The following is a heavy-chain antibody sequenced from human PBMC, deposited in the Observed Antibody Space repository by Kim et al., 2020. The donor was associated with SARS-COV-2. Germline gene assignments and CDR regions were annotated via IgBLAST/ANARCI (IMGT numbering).Heavy chain of an antibody. CDR3: ARGILSYYYTMDV. CDR1: GFTFSSYW. CDR2: INSDARSV. Sequence: GGSLRLSCAASGFTFSSYWMHWVRLVPGKGLVWVSRINSDARSVTYADSVKGRFTISRDNAKNTLFLQINSLRAEDTAVYYCARGILSYYYTMDVWGQGTTGTVSS. V-gene: IGHV3-74*01. J-gene: IGHJ6*02.